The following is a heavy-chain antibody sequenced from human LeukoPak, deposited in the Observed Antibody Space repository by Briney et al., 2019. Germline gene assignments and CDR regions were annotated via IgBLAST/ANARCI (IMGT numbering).Heavy chain of an antibody. CDR2: IWYDGSNK. Sequence: PGRSLRLSCAASGFTFSSYGMHWVRQAPGKGLEWVAVIWYDGSNKYYADSVKGRFTISRDNSKSTLYLQMNSLRAEDTAVYYCAGSSLTTYPYYYYYGMDVWGQGTTVTVSS. CDR3: AGSSLTTYPYYYYYGMDV. CDR1: GFTFSSYG. V-gene: IGHV3-33*01. J-gene: IGHJ6*02. D-gene: IGHD4-17*01.